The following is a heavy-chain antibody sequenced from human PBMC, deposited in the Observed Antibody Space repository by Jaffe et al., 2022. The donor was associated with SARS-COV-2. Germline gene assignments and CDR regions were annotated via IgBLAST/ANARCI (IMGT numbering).Heavy chain of an antibody. CDR1: GGSISSSSYY. CDR2: IYYSGST. V-gene: IGHV4-39*01. J-gene: IGHJ3*02. D-gene: IGHD6-13*01. Sequence: QLQLQESGPGLVKPSETLSLTCTVSGGSISSSSYYWGWIRQPPGKGLEWIGSIYYSGSTYYNPSLKSRVTISVDTSKNQFSLKLSSVTAADTAVYYCASAVPAAGNGPFDIWGQGTMVTVSS. CDR3: ASAVPAAGNGPFDI.